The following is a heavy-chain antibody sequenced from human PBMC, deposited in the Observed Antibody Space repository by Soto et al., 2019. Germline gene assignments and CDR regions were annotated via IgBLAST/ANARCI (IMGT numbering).Heavy chain of an antibody. J-gene: IGHJ4*02. V-gene: IGHV1-69*12. CDR3: ARLLSHYGGLYFDY. CDR2: IIPIFGTA. D-gene: IGHD4-17*01. Sequence: QVQLVQSGAEVKKPGSSVKVSCKASRGTFSSYAISWVRQAPGQGLEWMGGIIPIFGTANYAQKFQGRVTITADESTSTAYMELSSLRSEDTAVYYCARLLSHYGGLYFDYWGQGTLVTVSS. CDR1: RGTFSSYA.